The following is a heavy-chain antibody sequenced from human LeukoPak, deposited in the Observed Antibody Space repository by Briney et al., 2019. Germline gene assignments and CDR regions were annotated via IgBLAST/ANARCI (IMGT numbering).Heavy chain of an antibody. J-gene: IGHJ3*02. D-gene: IGHD4-17*01. Sequence: ASVKVSCKASGYTFTGYYMHWVRQAPGQGLEWMGWINPNSGGTNYAQKFQGRVTMTRDTSISTAYMELSRLRSDDTAVYYCARNMNYGDYVDAFDIWGQGTMVTVSS. CDR1: GYTFTGYY. CDR2: INPNSGGT. V-gene: IGHV1-2*02. CDR3: ARNMNYGDYVDAFDI.